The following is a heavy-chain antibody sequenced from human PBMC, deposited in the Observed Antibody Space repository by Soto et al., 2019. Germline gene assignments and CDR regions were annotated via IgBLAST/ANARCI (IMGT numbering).Heavy chain of an antibody. CDR2: IGTSGSYI. CDR3: ARGSAFIGLDY. V-gene: IGHV3-21*01. CDR1: GFIFSRYS. D-gene: IGHD1-26*01. Sequence: EVQLVESGGGLVKPGGSLRLSCAVSGFIFSRYSMNRVRQAPGKGLEWVSSIGTSGSYIYDTDSVKGRFTISRDNTKDSLYLQMNSLRAEDTAIYYCARGSAFIGLDYWGQGTPVTVSS. J-gene: IGHJ4*02.